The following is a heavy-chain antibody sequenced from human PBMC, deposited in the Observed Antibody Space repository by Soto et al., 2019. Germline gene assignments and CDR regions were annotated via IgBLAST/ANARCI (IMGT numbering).Heavy chain of an antibody. V-gene: IGHV4-59*08. CDR1: GDSMSSHY. J-gene: IGHJ4*01. Sequence: SETLSLTCTVTGDSMSSHYWSWIRQPPGKALEWMGYIYFTGSTNYSPSLESRLTISVDTSKNQFSLKLSFVTAADTAVYYCASFPVIPGRDSPLIFDYWGQGTLVTSPQ. CDR3: ASFPVIPGRDSPLIFDY. D-gene: IGHD3-22*01. CDR2: IYFTGST.